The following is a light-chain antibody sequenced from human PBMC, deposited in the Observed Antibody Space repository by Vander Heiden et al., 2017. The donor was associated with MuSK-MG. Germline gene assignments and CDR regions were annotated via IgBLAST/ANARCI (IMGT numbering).Light chain of an antibody. J-gene: IGKJ2*01. Sequence: DIQMTQSPSTLSASVGDRVTITCRASQGISSWMAWYQQKPGKAPKLLIYDASRLVSGVPSTFSGSRSETEFNMTIRSLQPDDIATFYCQHDNSYPYTFGQGTRLEMK. CDR3: QHDNSYPYT. CDR1: QGISSW. V-gene: IGKV1-5*01. CDR2: DAS.